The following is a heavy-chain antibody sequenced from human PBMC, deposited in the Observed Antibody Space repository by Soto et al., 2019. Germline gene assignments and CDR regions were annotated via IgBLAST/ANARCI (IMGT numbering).Heavy chain of an antibody. CDR1: GGSISSYY. V-gene: IGHV4-59*01. J-gene: IGHJ6*03. D-gene: IGHD3-9*01. Sequence: SETLSLTCTVSGGSISSYYWSWIRQPPGKGLEWIGYIYYSGSTNYNPSLKSRVTISVDTSKNQFSLKLSSVTAADTAVYYCARGIRVYISHFPGSTEYYYYYYYMDVWGKGTTVTVSS. CDR3: ARGIRVYISHFPGSTEYYYYYYYMDV. CDR2: IYYSGST.